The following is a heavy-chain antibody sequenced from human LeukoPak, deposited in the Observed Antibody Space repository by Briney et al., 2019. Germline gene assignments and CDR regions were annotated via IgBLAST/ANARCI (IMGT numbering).Heavy chain of an antibody. CDR3: ARVICSSTSCSAVWFDP. CDR2: INTNTGNP. D-gene: IGHD2-2*01. V-gene: IGHV7-4-1*02. Sequence: ASVKVSCKASGYTFTNYAMNWVRQAPGQGLEWMGWINTNTGNPTYAQGFTGRFVFSLDTSVSTAYLQISSLKAEDTAVYYCARVICSSTSCSAVWFDPWGQGTLVTVSS. J-gene: IGHJ5*02. CDR1: GYTFTNYA.